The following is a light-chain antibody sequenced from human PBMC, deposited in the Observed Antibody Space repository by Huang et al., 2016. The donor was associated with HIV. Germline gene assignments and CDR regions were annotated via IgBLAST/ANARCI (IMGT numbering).Light chain of an antibody. CDR1: QSVSKY. Sequence: EIVLTQSPVTLSLSPGERATLSCRASQSVSKYLAWYQKKPGQAPRLLIYDASNRATGVPARFSGSGSGTDFTLTINSPEAEDFAVYYCQQRSIWPPLTFGGGTKVEVK. V-gene: IGKV3-11*01. CDR3: QQRSIWPPLT. CDR2: DAS. J-gene: IGKJ4*01.